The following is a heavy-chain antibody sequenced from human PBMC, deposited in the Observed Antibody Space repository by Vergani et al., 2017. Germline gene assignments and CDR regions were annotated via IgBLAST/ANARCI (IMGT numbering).Heavy chain of an antibody. D-gene: IGHD2-2*01. V-gene: IGHV1-2*06. CDR1: GFTFTSYH. Sequence: QVQLVQSGAEVKKPGASVRVSCKASGFTFTSYHIHWVRQAPGPGLDWLGRIDPNSVDTRYSQRFQDRVTITRDTSINTAYMVMTRLRPDDTAIYYCAMVIVGWSRTNCFADHWGQGTLVTVSS. CDR3: AMVIVGWSRTNCFADH. J-gene: IGHJ4*02. CDR2: IDPNSVDT.